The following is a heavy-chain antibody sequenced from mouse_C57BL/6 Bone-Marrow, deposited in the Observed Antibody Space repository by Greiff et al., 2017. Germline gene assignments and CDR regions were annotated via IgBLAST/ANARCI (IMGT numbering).Heavy chain of an antibody. CDR3: ARHEANYGNRYPWYFDV. J-gene: IGHJ1*03. CDR1: GYTFTEYT. V-gene: IGHV1-62-2*01. Sequence: QVQLQQSGAELVKPGASVKLSCKASGYTFTEYTIHWVKQRSGQGLEWIGWFYPGSGSIKYNEKFKDKATLTADKSSSKVYMGVSRLTSEDSAVYFCARHEANYGNRYPWYFDVWGTGTTVTVSS. CDR2: FYPGSGSI. D-gene: IGHD1-1*01.